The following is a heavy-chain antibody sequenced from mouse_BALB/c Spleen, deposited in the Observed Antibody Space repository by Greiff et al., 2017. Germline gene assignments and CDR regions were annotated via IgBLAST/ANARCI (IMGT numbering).Heavy chain of an antibody. V-gene: IGHV3-6*02. CDR1: GYSITSGYY. J-gene: IGHJ3*01. D-gene: IGHD2-1*01. CDR2: ISYDGSN. CDR3: ARAEYGNWFAY. Sequence: EVKVEESGPGLVKPSQSLSLTCSVTGYSITSGYYWNWIRQFPGNKLEWMGYISYDGSNNYNPSLKNRISITRDTSKNQFFLKLNSVTTEDTATYYCARAEYGNWFAYWGQGTLVTVSA.